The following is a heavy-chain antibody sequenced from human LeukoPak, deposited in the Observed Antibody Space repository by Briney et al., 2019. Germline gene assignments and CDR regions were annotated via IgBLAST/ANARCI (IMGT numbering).Heavy chain of an antibody. CDR2: IKQDGSEK. V-gene: IGHV3-7*01. D-gene: IGHD6-19*01. J-gene: IGHJ4*02. Sequence: GGSLRLSCAASGFTLSSYRMRWVRQAPGKRLEWVANIKQDGSEKYYVASVKGRFTISRDNAKNSLDLQMNSLRAEDTAVYYCATTDRMVAGYWGEGTLVTVSS. CDR3: ATTDRMVAGY. CDR1: GFTLSSYR.